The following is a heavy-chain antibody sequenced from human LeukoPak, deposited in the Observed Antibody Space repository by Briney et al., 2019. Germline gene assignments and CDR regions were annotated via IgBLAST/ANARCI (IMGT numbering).Heavy chain of an antibody. J-gene: IGHJ4*02. CDR2: ISSSGSTM. CDR3: ARDPGSGYEEHFDY. V-gene: IGHV3-11*01. D-gene: IGHD5-12*01. CDR1: GFIFSDYY. Sequence: GGSLRLSCAASGFIFSDYYMSWIHQAPGKGLEWVSYISSSGSTMYYTDSVKGRFTISRDNAKDSLYLQMNSLRAEDTAVYYCARDPGSGYEEHFDYWGQGTLVTVSS.